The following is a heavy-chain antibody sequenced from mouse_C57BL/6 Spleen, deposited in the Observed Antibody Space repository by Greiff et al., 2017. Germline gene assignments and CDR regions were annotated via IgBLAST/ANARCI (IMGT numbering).Heavy chain of an antibody. CDR1: GYTFTSYW. CDR3: AIDYGSRGAWFAY. V-gene: IGHV1-74*01. CDR2: IHPSDSDT. J-gene: IGHJ3*01. Sequence: VQLQQPGAELVKPGASVKVSCKASGYTFTSYWMHWVKQRPGQGLEWIGRIHPSDSDTNYNQKFKGKATLTVDKSSSTAYMQLSRLTSKVSAGYYCAIDYGSRGAWFAYWGQGTLVTVSA. D-gene: IGHD1-1*01.